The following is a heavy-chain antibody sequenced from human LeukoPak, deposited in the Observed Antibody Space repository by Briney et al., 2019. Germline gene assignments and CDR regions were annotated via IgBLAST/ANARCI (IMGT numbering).Heavy chain of an antibody. V-gene: IGHV4-39*01. CDR3: ARLSSGWYDTDY. J-gene: IGHJ4*02. CDR1: GGSISNNSYY. Sequence: SETLSLTCTVSGGSISNNSYYWGWIRQPPGRGLEWIGSFYYSGSTYYNPSLKSRVIISVDPSKNQFSLKVTSVTAADTAVYYCARLSSGWYDTDYWGQGTLVTVSS. D-gene: IGHD6-19*01. CDR2: FYYSGST.